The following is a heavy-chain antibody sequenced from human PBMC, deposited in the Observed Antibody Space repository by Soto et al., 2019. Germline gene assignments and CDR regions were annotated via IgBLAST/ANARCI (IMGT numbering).Heavy chain of an antibody. Sequence: LELLSQNRRVARDSIGRSSPYHGRKRQPPGKGLECIGNIYYSGSTYYNPSLKSRVTISVDTSKNQFSLKLSSVTAADTAVYYWARHRSSPTPFDYWGQGTLVTV. CDR1: RDSIGRSSPY. J-gene: IGHJ4*02. V-gene: IGHV4-39*01. CDR3: ARHRSSPTPFDY. CDR2: IYYSGST. D-gene: IGHD6-13*01.